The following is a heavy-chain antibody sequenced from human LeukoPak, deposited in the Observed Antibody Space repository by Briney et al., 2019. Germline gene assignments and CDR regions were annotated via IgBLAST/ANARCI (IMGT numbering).Heavy chain of an antibody. J-gene: IGHJ4*02. V-gene: IGHV3-30*18. CDR2: ISYDGSNK. CDR3: AKEAYYNFWSGYRTSDFDPLDY. Sequence: GGSLRLSCAASGFTFSSYGMHWVRQAPGKGLEWVAVISYDGSNKYYADSVKGRFTISRDNSKNTLYLQMNSLRAKDTAVYYCAKEAYYNFWSGYRTSDFDPLDYWGQGTLVTVSS. CDR1: GFTFSSYG. D-gene: IGHD3-3*01.